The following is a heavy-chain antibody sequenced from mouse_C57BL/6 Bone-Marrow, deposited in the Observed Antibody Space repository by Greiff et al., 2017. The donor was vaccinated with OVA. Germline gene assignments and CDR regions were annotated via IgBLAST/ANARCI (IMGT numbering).Heavy chain of an antibody. J-gene: IGHJ4*01. V-gene: IGHV14-3*01. CDR2: IDPANDNT. D-gene: IGHD1-1*02. CDR1: GFNIKNTY. CDR3: GKVNFGGGFYAMDY. Sequence: VQLQQSVAELVRPGASVKLSCTASGFNIKNTYMHWVKQRPEQGLEWIGRIDPANDNTKYAPKFQGKATMTADTSSNTAYLQLRSLSSEDTAVYCCGKVNFGGGFYAMDYWGQGTSVTVSS.